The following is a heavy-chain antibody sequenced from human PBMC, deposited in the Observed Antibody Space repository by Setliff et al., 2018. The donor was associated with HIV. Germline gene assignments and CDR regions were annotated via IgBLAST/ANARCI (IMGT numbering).Heavy chain of an antibody. J-gene: IGHJ4*02. Sequence: PGGSLRLSCAGSGFTFSNYPMHWVRQAPGKGLEWVALISHDGTYKYYADSVKGRFTISRDNSKDTLYLQMNGLRAEDTALYYCAIPGYYGDYPYYFDYWGQGTLVTVSS. V-gene: IGHV3-30*04. D-gene: IGHD4-17*01. CDR2: ISHDGTYK. CDR1: GFTFSNYP. CDR3: AIPGYYGDYPYYFDY.